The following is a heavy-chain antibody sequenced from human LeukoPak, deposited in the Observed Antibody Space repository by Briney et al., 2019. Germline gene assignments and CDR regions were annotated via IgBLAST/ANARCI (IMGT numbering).Heavy chain of an antibody. D-gene: IGHD1-1*01. J-gene: IGHJ4*02. CDR2: INPSGGST. Sequence: ASVKVSCKASGYTFSTYYIHWVRQAPGQGLEWMGFINPSGGSTSYAQNFQGRVTMTRDTSTSAVQVELSSLRSEDTAMYYCARNVGSGFDYWGQGTLVTVSS. V-gene: IGHV1-46*01. CDR1: GYTFSTYY. CDR3: ARNVGSGFDY.